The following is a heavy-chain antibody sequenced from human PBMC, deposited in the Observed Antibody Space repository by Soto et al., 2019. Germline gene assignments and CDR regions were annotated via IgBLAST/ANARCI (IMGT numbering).Heavy chain of an antibody. J-gene: IGHJ6*02. CDR1: GYTFTGYY. Sequence: GASVKVSCKASGYTFTGYYMHWVRQAPGQGLEWMGWINPNSGGTNYAQKFQGWVTMTRDTSISTAYMELSRLRSDDTAVYYCARVGSGYCGGDGHSEVNYYYYGMDGWGQGTTVTVSS. CDR2: INPNSGGT. V-gene: IGHV1-2*04. D-gene: IGHD2-21*02. CDR3: ARVGSGYCGGDGHSEVNYYYYGMDG.